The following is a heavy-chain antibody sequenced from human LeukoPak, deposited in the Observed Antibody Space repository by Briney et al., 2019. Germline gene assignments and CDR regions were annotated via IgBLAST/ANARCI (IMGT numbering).Heavy chain of an antibody. J-gene: IGHJ4*02. V-gene: IGHV3-21*01. D-gene: IGHD3-22*01. CDR3: ARDPADYYDSKGY. Sequence: GGSLRLSCAASGFTFSSYSMNWVRQAPGQGLEWVSSISSSSSYIYYADSVKGRFTISRDNAKNSLYLQMNSLRAEDTAVYYCARDPADYYDSKGYWGQGTLVTVSS. CDR1: GFTFSSYS. CDR2: ISSSSSYI.